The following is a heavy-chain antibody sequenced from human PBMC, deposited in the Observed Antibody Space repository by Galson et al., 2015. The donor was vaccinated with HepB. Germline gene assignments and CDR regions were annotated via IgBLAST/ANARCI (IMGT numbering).Heavy chain of an antibody. CDR1: GFTFSSYG. V-gene: IGHV3-30*18. CDR2: ISYDGSNK. D-gene: IGHD6-13*01. Sequence: SLRLSCAASGFTFSSYGMHWVRQAPGKGLEWVAVISYDGSNKYYADSVKGRFTISRDNSKNTLYLQMNSLRAEDTAVYYCAKGSSSWYTRIGGYWGQGTLVTVSS. CDR3: AKGSSSWYTRIGGY. J-gene: IGHJ4*02.